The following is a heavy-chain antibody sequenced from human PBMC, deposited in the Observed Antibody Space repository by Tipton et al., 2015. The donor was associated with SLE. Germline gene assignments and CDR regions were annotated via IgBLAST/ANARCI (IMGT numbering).Heavy chain of an antibody. CDR1: GYSFTSYW. CDR3: ARRDYYDSSGSRYYFDY. D-gene: IGHD3-22*01. CDR2: IYPGDSDT. Sequence: SGPEVKKPGESLKISCKGSGYSFTSYWIGWVRQMPGKGLEWMGIIYPGDSDTRYSPSFQGQVTISADKSISTAYLQWSSLKASDTAMYYCARRDYYDSSGSRYYFDYWGQGTLVTVSS. V-gene: IGHV5-51*03. J-gene: IGHJ4*02.